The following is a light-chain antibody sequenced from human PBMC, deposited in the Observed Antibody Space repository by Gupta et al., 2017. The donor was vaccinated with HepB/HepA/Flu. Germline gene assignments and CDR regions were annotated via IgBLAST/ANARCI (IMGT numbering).Light chain of an antibody. J-gene: IGKJ5*01. CDR2: LGS. CDR3: MQDLKTHPVT. Sequence: DTVMPQSPLPLRVSPGEPPSLSCRSSQSLLLSNGYNYLDGYLQKPGQSPQLLIYLGSNRAYGVPDRCSSSRSGTDFTLKISRVEAEEVGVYYCMQDLKTHPVTFGPGTRLEIK. CDR1: QSLLLSNGYNY. V-gene: IGKV2-28*01.